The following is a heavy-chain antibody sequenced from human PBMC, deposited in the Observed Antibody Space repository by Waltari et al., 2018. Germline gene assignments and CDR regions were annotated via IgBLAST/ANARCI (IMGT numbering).Heavy chain of an antibody. CDR1: GGSISSYY. D-gene: IGHD3-3*01. V-gene: IGHV4-59*01. J-gene: IGHJ6*03. CDR2: IYYSGST. Sequence: QVQLQESGPGLVKPSETLSLTCTVSGGSISSYYWSWIRQPPGKGLEWIGYIYYSGSTNYNPSLKSRVTISVDTSKNQFSLKLSSVTAADTAVYYCARGLTYYDFWSGYYSYYYYMDVWGKGTTVTISS. CDR3: ARGLTYYDFWSGYYSYYYYMDV.